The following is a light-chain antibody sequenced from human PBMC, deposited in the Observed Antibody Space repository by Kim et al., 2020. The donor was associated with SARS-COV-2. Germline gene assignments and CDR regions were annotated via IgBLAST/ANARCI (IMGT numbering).Light chain of an antibody. V-gene: IGKV1-27*01. CDR2: DAS. Sequence: IQMTQSPSSLSASVGDRVTITCRASQGISNSLAWYQQKPGKGPKVLIYDASTLQSGVPSRFSGSGSGTDFTLTISSLQPEDVATYYCQKYNSDQCTLGQGTKVDIK. J-gene: IGKJ1*01. CDR3: QKYNSDQCT. CDR1: QGISNS.